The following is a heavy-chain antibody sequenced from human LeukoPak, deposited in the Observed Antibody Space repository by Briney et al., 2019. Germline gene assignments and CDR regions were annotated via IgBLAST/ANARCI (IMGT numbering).Heavy chain of an antibody. D-gene: IGHD3-22*01. CDR3: AKDMAPYYDSSGQGDAFDI. Sequence: GGSLRLSCAASGFTFSSYAVTWVRQAPGKGLEWVSAISGSGGGTYYADSVKGRFTISRDNSKNTLYLKMNSLRDEDTAVYYCAKDMAPYYDSSGQGDAFDIWGQGTMVTVSS. CDR2: ISGSGGGT. V-gene: IGHV3-23*01. J-gene: IGHJ3*02. CDR1: GFTFSSYA.